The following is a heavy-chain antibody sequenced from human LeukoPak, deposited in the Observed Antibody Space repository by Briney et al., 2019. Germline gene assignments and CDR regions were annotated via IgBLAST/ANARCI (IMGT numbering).Heavy chain of an antibody. CDR1: GFTFSSYA. J-gene: IGHJ4*02. CDR3: AKMGYSSGWTDYFDY. Sequence: PGGSLRLSCAASGFTFSSYAMSWVRQAPGKGLEWVSAISGSGGSTYHADSVKGRFTISRDNSKNTLYLQMNSLRAEDTAVYYCAKMGYSSGWTDYFDYWGQGTLVTVSS. CDR2: ISGSGGST. D-gene: IGHD6-19*01. V-gene: IGHV3-23*01.